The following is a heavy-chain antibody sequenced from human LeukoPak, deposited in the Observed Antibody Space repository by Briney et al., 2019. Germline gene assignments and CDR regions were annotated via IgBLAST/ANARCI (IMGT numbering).Heavy chain of an antibody. Sequence: HPGGSLRLSCAASGFILSAYGMHWVRQAPGKGLEWVAVISYDGSNKYYADSVKGRFTISRDNSKNTLYLQMNSLRVEDTAVYSCVKPGFNSNWYDYWGQGTLVTVSS. J-gene: IGHJ5*01. CDR2: ISYDGSNK. CDR1: GFILSAYG. V-gene: IGHV3-30*18. CDR3: VKPGFNSNWYDY.